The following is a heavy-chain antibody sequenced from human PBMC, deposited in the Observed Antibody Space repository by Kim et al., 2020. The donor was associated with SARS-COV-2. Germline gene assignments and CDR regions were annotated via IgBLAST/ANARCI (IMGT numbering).Heavy chain of an antibody. Sequence: ASVKVSCKASGYTFTSYGISWVRQAPGQGLEWMGWISAYNGNTNYAQKLQGRVTMTTDTSTSTAYMELRSLRSDDTAVYYCARGPQYYYGSGTDNWFDPWGQGTLVTVSS. V-gene: IGHV1-18*01. J-gene: IGHJ5*02. CDR3: ARGPQYYYGSGTDNWFDP. D-gene: IGHD3-10*01. CDR1: GYTFTSYG. CDR2: ISAYNGNT.